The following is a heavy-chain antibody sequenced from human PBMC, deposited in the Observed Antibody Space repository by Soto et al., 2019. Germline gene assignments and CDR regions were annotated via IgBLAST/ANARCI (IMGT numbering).Heavy chain of an antibody. D-gene: IGHD5-12*01. V-gene: IGHV3-49*03. CDR2: IRSKAYGGTT. CDR3: TREMATIPVFDY. J-gene: IGHJ4*02. Sequence: GGSLRLSCTASGFTFGDYAMSWFRQAPGKGLEWVGFIRSKAYGGTTEYAASVKGRFTISRDDSKSIAYLRMNSLKTEDTAVYYCTREMATIPVFDYWGQGTLVTVSS. CDR1: GFTFGDYA.